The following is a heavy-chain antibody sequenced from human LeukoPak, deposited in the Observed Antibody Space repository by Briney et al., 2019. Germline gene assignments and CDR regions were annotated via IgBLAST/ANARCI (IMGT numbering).Heavy chain of an antibody. J-gene: IGHJ4*02. V-gene: IGHV3-66*02. D-gene: IGHD1-26*01. CDR2: IYSGGST. CDR3: AKAFPNSGSYDY. Sequence: GGSLRLSCAASGFTVSSNYMSWVRQAPGKGLEWVSVIYSGGSTYYADSVKGRFTISRDNSKNTLYLQMNSLRAEDTAVYYCAKAFPNSGSYDYWGQGTLVTVSS. CDR1: GFTVSSNY.